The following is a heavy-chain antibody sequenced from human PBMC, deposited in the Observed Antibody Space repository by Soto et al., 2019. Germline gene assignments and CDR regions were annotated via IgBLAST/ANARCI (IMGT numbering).Heavy chain of an antibody. CDR3: ARGPYYDSSGYYRY. CDR2: IYSGGST. CDR1: VFTVSSNY. Sequence: PGWSLRLSCASSVFTVSSNYMSWVRQAPGKGLEWVSVIYSGGSTYYADSVKGRFTISRDNSKNTLYLQMNSLRAEDTAVYYCARGPYYDSSGYYRYWGQGTLVTVSS. V-gene: IGHV3-53*01. J-gene: IGHJ4*02. D-gene: IGHD3-22*01.